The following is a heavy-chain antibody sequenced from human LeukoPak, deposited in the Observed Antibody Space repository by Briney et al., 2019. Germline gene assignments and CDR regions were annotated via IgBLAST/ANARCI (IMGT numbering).Heavy chain of an antibody. CDR1: GFTFDDYT. J-gene: IGHJ4*02. CDR3: AKGLGNWNDPFDY. D-gene: IGHD1-20*01. Sequence: GGSLRLSCAASGFTFDDYTTHWVRQAPGKGLEWVSLISWDGGSTYYADSVKGRFTISRDNSKNSLYLQMNSLRTEDTALYYCAKGLGNWNDPFDYWGQGTLVTVSS. CDR2: ISWDGGST. V-gene: IGHV3-43*01.